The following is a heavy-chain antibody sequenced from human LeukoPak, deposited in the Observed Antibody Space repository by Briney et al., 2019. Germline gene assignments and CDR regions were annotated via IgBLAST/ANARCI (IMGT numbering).Heavy chain of an antibody. D-gene: IGHD2-15*01. Sequence: GESLKISCKGSGYSFSSYWIGWVRQMPGKGLEWMGIIYPGDSDTRYSPSFQGQVTISADESINTAYLQCSSLKASDTAMYYCARELYCSGGSCYHFDYWGQGTLVTVSS. CDR2: IYPGDSDT. J-gene: IGHJ4*02. V-gene: IGHV5-51*01. CDR1: GYSFSSYW. CDR3: ARELYCSGGSCYHFDY.